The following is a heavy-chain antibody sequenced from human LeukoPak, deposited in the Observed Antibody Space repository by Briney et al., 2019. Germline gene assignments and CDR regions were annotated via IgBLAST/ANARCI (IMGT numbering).Heavy chain of an antibody. V-gene: IGHV3-30*02. CDR3: ARGRGGDYGGNSGHFDY. D-gene: IGHD4-23*01. J-gene: IGHJ4*02. Sequence: GGSLRLSCAASGFTFSSYGMHWVRQAPGKGLEWVAFIRYDGSNKYYADSVKGRFTISRDNSKNTLYLQMNSLRAEDTAVYYCARGRGGDYGGNSGHFDYWGQGTLVTVSS. CDR2: IRYDGSNK. CDR1: GFTFSSYG.